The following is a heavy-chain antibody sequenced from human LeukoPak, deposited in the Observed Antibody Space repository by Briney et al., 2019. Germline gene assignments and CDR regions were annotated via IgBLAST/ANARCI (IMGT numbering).Heavy chain of an antibody. J-gene: IGHJ4*02. V-gene: IGHV3-21*04. Sequence: PGGSLRLSCAASGFTFSSYSMNWVRQAPGKGLEWVSSISSSSSYIYYADSVKGRFTISRDNAKNTLYLQMNSLRAEDTAVYYCAKGEYYYDLVDYWGQGTLVTVSS. CDR3: AKGEYYYDLVDY. CDR2: ISSSSSYI. D-gene: IGHD3-22*01. CDR1: GFTFSSYS.